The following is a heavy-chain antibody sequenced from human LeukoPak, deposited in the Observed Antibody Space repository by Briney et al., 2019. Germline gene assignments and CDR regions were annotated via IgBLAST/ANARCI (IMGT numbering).Heavy chain of an antibody. CDR2: IRYDGSNK. D-gene: IGHD3-3*01. CDR1: GFTFSSYG. CDR3: AKELRFSTGNYYMDV. J-gene: IGHJ6*03. Sequence: GGSLRLSCAASGFTFSSYGMHWVRQAPGKGLEWVAFIRYDGSNKYYADSVKGRFTISRDNSKNTLYLQMNSLRAEDTAVYYCAKELRFSTGNYYMDVWGKGTTVTVSS. V-gene: IGHV3-30*02.